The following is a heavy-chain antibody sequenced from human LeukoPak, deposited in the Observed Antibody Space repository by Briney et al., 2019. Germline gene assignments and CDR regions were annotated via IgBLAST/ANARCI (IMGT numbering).Heavy chain of an antibody. Sequence: GGSLRLSCAASGFTFSDYYMSWIRQAPGKGLEWVSYISSSGSTIYYADSVKGRFTISRDNSKNTLYLQMNSLRAEDTAVYYCAKSPWWIAVAGTGATGDAFDIWGQGTMVTVSS. V-gene: IGHV3-11*01. CDR1: GFTFSDYY. CDR2: ISSSGSTI. CDR3: AKSPWWIAVAGTGATGDAFDI. J-gene: IGHJ3*02. D-gene: IGHD6-19*01.